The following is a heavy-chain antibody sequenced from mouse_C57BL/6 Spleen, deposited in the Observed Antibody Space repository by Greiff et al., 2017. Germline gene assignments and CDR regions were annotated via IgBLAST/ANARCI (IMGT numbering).Heavy chain of an antibody. D-gene: IGHD4-1*02. CDR2: INPYNGGT. Sequence: VQLQQSGPVLVKPGASVKMSCKASGYTFTDYYMNGVKHSHGKSLEWMGVINPYNGGTSYNQKFKGQATLTVDKTSRTAYIEQKSLTTEESEIYYSARDGGQLEREIFDYWGQGTTLTVSS. CDR1: GYTFTDYY. V-gene: IGHV1-19*01. CDR3: ARDGGQLEREIFDY. J-gene: IGHJ2*01.